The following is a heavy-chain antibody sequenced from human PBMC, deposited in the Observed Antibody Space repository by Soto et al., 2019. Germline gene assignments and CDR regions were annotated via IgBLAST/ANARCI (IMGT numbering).Heavy chain of an antibody. CDR1: GGSFSGYY. D-gene: IGHD2-2*02. CDR2: INHSGST. J-gene: IGHJ5*02. CDR3: ARGPYCSSTSCYRGWFDP. Sequence: QVQLQQWGAGLLKPSETLSLTCAVYGGSFSGYYWSWIRQPPGKGLEWIGEINHSGSTNYNPSLKGRVTISVDTSKNQFSLKLSSVTAADTAVYYCARGPYCSSTSCYRGWFDPWGQGTLVTVSS. V-gene: IGHV4-34*01.